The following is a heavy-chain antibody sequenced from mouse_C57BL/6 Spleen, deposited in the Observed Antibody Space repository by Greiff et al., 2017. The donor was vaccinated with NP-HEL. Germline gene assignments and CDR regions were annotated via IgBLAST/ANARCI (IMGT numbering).Heavy chain of an antibody. J-gene: IGHJ3*01. CDR3: ASQYYYGSSYWFAY. D-gene: IGHD1-1*01. CDR1: GYSFTDYN. CDR2: INPNYGTT. V-gene: IGHV1-39*01. Sequence: VQLQQSGPELVKPGASVKISCKASGYSFTDYNMNWVKQSNGKSLEWIGVINPNYGTTSYNQKFKGKATLTVDQSSSTAYMQLNSLTSEDSAVYYCASQYYYGSSYWFAYWGQGTLVTVSA.